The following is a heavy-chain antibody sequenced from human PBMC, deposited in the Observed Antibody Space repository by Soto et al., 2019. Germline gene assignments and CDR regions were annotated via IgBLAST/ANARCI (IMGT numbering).Heavy chain of an antibody. CDR1: GGSISSGGYY. CDR2: IYYSGST. J-gene: IGHJ4*02. Sequence: SETLSLTCTVSGGSISSGGYYWSWIRQNPGKGLEWIGYIYYSGSTYYNPSLKSRMTILVDTSKNEFSLNVTSVTAADMAVYFCARTTLFGAFDYWGQGTQVTVSS. V-gene: IGHV4-31*03. CDR3: ARTTLFGAFDY. D-gene: IGHD3-10*01.